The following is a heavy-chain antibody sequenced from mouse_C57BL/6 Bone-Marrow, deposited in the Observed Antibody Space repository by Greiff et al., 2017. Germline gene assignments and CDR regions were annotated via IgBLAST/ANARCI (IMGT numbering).Heavy chain of an antibody. V-gene: IGHV1-64*01. CDR1: GYTFTSYW. CDR3: ARIGPTGTRIRFAY. D-gene: IGHD4-1*02. Sequence: QVQLQQPGAELVKPGASVKLSCKASGYTFTSYWMHWVKQRPGQGLEWIGMIHPNSGSTNYNEKFKSKATLTVDKSSSTAYMQLSSLTSEDSAVYYCARIGPTGTRIRFAYWGQGTLVTVSA. CDR2: IHPNSGST. J-gene: IGHJ3*01.